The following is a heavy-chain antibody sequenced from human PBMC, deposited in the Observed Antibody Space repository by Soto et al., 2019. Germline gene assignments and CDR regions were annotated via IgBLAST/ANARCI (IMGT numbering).Heavy chain of an antibody. D-gene: IGHD3-16*01. Sequence: GGSLRLSCAVSGFVFEMYWMHWVRQVPGKGPEWVSRINDEGSRSDYADSVRGRFTISRDNAKNTLYLQMDSLRAEDTAVYYCARGPRPSSLGMGAFWGPGTVVTVSS. CDR2: INDEGSRS. CDR1: GFVFEMYW. J-gene: IGHJ4*02. V-gene: IGHV3-74*01. CDR3: ARGPRPSSLGMGAF.